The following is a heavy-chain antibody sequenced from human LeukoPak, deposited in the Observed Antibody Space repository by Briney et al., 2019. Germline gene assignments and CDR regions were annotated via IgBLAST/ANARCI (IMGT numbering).Heavy chain of an antibody. CDR2: INHSGST. V-gene: IGHV4-34*01. CDR3: ARGYYYDSSGYYPHYYYYGMDV. CDR1: GGSFSGYY. J-gene: IGHJ6*02. Sequence: SETLSLTCAVYGGSFSGYYWSWIRQPPGKGLEWIGEINHSGSTNYNPSLKSRVTISVDRSKNQFSLKLSSVTAADTAVYYCARGYYYDSSGYYPHYYYYGMDVWGQGTTVTVSS. D-gene: IGHD3-22*01.